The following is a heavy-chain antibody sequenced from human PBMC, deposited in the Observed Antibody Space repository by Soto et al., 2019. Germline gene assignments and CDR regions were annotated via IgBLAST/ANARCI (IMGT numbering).Heavy chain of an antibody. CDR3: ARSLEGTTVTNWFDP. CDR1: ADTFNSYS. V-gene: IGHV1-69*01. D-gene: IGHD4-17*01. CDR2: ITPVFGTA. J-gene: IGHJ5*02. Sequence: QVQLVQSGAEVKKPGSSVKVSCKASADTFNSYSLSWLRQAPGQRLERMVGITPVFGTADYAQSFEDRLTITADDSTSTGYMELSSMRSDDTAVYYCARSLEGTTVTNWFDPWGQGDLVTVSS.